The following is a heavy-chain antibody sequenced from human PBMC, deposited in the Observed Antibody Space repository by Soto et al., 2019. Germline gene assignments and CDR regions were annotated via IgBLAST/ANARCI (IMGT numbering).Heavy chain of an antibody. Sequence: GASVKVSCKASGGTFSSYAISWVRQAPGQGLEWMGGIIPIFGTANYAQKFQGRVTITADKSTSTAYMELSSLRSEDTAVYYCARDQGRGYYDSSGIYYPAWYFDYWGQGTLVTVSS. J-gene: IGHJ4*02. V-gene: IGHV1-69*06. CDR1: GGTFSSYA. D-gene: IGHD3-22*01. CDR3: ARDQGRGYYDSSGIYYPAWYFDY. CDR2: IIPIFGTA.